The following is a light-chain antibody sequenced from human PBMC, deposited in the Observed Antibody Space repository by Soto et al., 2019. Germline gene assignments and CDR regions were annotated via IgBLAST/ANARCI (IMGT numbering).Light chain of an antibody. Sequence: QPVLTQSSSASASLGSSVKLTCTLSSGHSSYIIAWHQQQPGKAPRYLMNLEGSGSFNKGSGVPDRFSGSSSGADRYLTFSNLQFEDEADYYCETWDISTHVVFGGGTKLTVL. CDR3: ETWDISTHVV. J-gene: IGLJ2*01. V-gene: IGLV4-60*02. CDR2: LEGSGSF. CDR1: SGHSSYI.